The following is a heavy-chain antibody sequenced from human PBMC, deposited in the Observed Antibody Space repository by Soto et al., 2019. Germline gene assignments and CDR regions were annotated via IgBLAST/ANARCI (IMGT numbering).Heavy chain of an antibody. CDR3: SRVDPGETSPFDH. CDR1: GYTLTELS. Sequence: ASVKVSCKVSGYTLTELSMHWVRQAPGKGLEWMGGFDPEDGETIYAQKFQGRVTMTRDTSTSTVYMEVSSLRSEDTAVYYCSRVDPGETSPFDHWGQGTLVTVSS. D-gene: IGHD3-10*01. V-gene: IGHV1-24*01. J-gene: IGHJ4*02. CDR2: FDPEDGET.